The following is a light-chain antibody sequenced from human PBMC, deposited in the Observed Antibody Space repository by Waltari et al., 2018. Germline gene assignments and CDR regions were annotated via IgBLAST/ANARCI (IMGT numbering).Light chain of an antibody. J-gene: IGKJ2*01. CDR2: GAS. Sequence: IVMKQSPATLSVSPGERATLSCRASQSISTNLAWFQEKPGQAPRLLIYGASTRATGVPARFSGSGSGTYFTLVISSLQSEDFAVYYCQQYDKWLRYSFGQGTKLEIK. CDR1: QSISTN. V-gene: IGKV3-15*01. CDR3: QQYDKWLRYS.